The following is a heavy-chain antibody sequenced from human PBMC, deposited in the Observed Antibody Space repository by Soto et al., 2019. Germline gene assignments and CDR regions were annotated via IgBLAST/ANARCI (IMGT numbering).Heavy chain of an antibody. Sequence: ASVKVSCKASGYTFTSYDINWVRQATGQGLEWMGWMNPNSGNTGYAQKFQGRVTMTRNTSISTAYMELSSLRSEDTAVYYCARGPAAQGGNWFDPWGQGTLVTVSS. V-gene: IGHV1-8*01. CDR3: ARGPAAQGGNWFDP. D-gene: IGHD2-2*01. CDR2: MNPNSGNT. CDR1: GYTFTSYD. J-gene: IGHJ5*02.